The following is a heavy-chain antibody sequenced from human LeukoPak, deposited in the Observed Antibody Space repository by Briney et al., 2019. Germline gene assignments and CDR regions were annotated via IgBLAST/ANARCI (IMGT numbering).Heavy chain of an antibody. CDR1: GFIFSSYA. J-gene: IGHJ4*02. CDR2: ISGSGTTT. Sequence: SLRLSCAASGFIFSSYAMTWVRQAPGRSLEWLSTISGSGTTTYYVDSVKGRFTVSRDNSKNTLYLQMSSLRAGDTAVYYCAKAGHYGSGSYYSDYWGRGTLVTVSP. D-gene: IGHD3-10*01. V-gene: IGHV3-23*01. CDR3: AKAGHYGSGSYYSDY.